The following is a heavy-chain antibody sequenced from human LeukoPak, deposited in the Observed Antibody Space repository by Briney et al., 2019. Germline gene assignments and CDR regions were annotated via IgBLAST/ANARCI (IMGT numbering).Heavy chain of an antibody. D-gene: IGHD6-13*01. J-gene: IGHJ5*02. Sequence: GGSLRLSCAASGFSFDDYAMDWVRQAPGQGPEWVSLISGDGGSTNYAASVKGRFTISRDNSKNYLYLQMNSLGTEDTALYYCANDIAAGPRNNYFDARGQGALVTVSS. CDR2: ISGDGGST. V-gene: IGHV3-43*02. CDR1: GFSFDDYA. CDR3: ANDIAAGPRNNYFDA.